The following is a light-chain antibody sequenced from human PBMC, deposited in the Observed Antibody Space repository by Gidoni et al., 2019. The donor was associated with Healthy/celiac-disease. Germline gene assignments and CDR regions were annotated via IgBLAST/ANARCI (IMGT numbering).Light chain of an antibody. J-gene: IGLJ1*01. CDR3: QSYDSSLSGSTGV. CDR1: SSNIGAGYD. CDR2: GNS. V-gene: IGLV1-40*01. Sequence: QSVLTQPPSVSGAPGPRVTISCTGSSSNIGAGYDVHWYQQLPGTAPKLLIYGNSNRPSGVPDRFSGSKSGTSASLAITGLQAEDEADYYCQSYDSSLSGSTGVFGTGTKVTVL.